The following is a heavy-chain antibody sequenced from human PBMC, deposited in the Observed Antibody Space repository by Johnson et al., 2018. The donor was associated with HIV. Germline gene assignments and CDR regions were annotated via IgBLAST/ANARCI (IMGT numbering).Heavy chain of an antibody. D-gene: IGHD6-6*01. Sequence: QVQLVESGGGVVQPGRSLRLSCAASGFTFSSYAMHWVRQAPGKGLEWVAVISYDGSNKYYADSVKGRFTISRDNSKNTLYLQMNSLRAADTAVYYCASGPTPGVAARGALGGAFDIWGQGTMVTVSS. J-gene: IGHJ3*02. CDR1: GFTFSSYA. V-gene: IGHV3-30-3*01. CDR3: ASGPTPGVAARGALGGAFDI. CDR2: ISYDGSNK.